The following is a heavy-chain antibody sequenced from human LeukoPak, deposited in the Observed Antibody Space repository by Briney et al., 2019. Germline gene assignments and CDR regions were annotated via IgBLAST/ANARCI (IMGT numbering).Heavy chain of an antibody. V-gene: IGHV3-30*04. CDR1: GFTFSTYT. CDR2: ISYNGNIK. D-gene: IGHD1-7*01. J-gene: IGHJ3*02. Sequence: PGGSLRLSCAASGFTFSTYTMHWVRQVPGKGLEWVAVISYNGNIKYYTDSVKGRFTISRDNSTNTLYLQMNSLRAEDTAVYYCARHISPWKYPDAFDIWGQGTMVTVSS. CDR3: ARHISPWKYPDAFDI.